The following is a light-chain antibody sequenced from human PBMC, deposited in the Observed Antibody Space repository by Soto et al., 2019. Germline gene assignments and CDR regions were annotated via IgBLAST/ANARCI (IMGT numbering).Light chain of an antibody. CDR2: DAS. CDR1: QRFSSY. Sequence: EIGLTQSPATLSLSPGERATLACRASQRFSSYLAWYQQKPGQAPRLLIYDASNRATCIPARFSGSGSGTDCTLTISRRESECVAVEYCQQLSNWPGPFGPGTKVELK. CDR3: QQLSNWPGP. V-gene: IGKV3-11*01. J-gene: IGKJ1*01.